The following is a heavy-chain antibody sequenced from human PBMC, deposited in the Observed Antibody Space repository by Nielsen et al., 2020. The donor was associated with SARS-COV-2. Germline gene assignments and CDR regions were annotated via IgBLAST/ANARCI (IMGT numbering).Heavy chain of an antibody. D-gene: IGHD4-17*01. V-gene: IGHV1-69*13. J-gene: IGHJ6*02. CDR2: IIPIFGTA. Sequence: SVKVSCKASGGTFSSYAISWVRQAPGQGLEWMGGIIPIFGTANCAQKFQGRVTITADESTSTAYMELSSLRSEDTAVYYCAREFYADSAGSSSIYGMDVWGQGTTVTVSS. CDR3: AREFYADSAGSSSIYGMDV. CDR1: GGTFSSYA.